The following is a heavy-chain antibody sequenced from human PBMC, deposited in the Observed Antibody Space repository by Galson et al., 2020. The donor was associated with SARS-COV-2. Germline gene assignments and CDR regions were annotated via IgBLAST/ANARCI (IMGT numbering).Heavy chain of an antibody. CDR3: TSDRGGAGTTAGY. CDR1: GFTFGDYA. CDR2: IRSKTYGKTQ. D-gene: IGHD1-26*01. J-gene: IGHJ4*02. V-gene: IGHV3-49*03. Sequence: GGSLRLSCKASGFTFGDYAMRWFRQAPGKGLEWVSFIRSKTYGKTQEYAASVKGRFTISRDDSKSIVYLQMNSLKIEDTGVYYCTSDRGGAGTTAGYWGQGALVTVSS.